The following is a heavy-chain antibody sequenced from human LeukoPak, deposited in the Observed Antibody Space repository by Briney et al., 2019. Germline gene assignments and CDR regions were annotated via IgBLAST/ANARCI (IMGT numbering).Heavy chain of an antibody. V-gene: IGHV1-58*01. CDR3: AADGGSGSGLDY. J-gene: IGHJ4*02. CDR1: GFTFTSSA. CDR2: IVVGSGNT. D-gene: IGHD3-3*01. Sequence: SVKVSCKASGFTFTSSAVQWVRQARGQRLEWIGWIVVGSGNTNYAQKFQERVTITRDMSTSTAYMELSSLRSEDTAVYYCAADGGSGSGLDYWGQGTLVTVSS.